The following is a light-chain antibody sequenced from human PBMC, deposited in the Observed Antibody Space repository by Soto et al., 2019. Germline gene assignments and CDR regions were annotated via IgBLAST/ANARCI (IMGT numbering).Light chain of an antibody. Sequence: DIVMTQSPLSLPVTPGEPASISCRSSQSLLLSNGYDSFHWYVQKPGQSPQLLVYLGSNRASAVPDRFSVSGSGTDSTLKISRVEAEDVGVYYCMQGLQIPITFGQGTRLEIE. J-gene: IGKJ5*01. V-gene: IGKV2-28*01. CDR1: QSLLLSNGYDS. CDR2: LGS. CDR3: MQGLQIPIT.